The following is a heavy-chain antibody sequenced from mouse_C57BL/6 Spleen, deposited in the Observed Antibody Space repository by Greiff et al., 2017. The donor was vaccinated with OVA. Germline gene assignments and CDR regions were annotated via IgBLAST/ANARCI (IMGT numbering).Heavy chain of an antibody. Sequence: VQLQQSGAELVKPGASVKLSCTASGFNIKDYYMHWVKQRTEQGLEWIGRIDPEDGETKYAPKFQGKATITADTSSNTAYLQLSSLASEDTAVYYSARNYGNYQYYFDYWGQGTTLTVSS. D-gene: IGHD2-1*01. CDR1: GFNIKDYY. J-gene: IGHJ2*01. CDR3: ARNYGNYQYYFDY. V-gene: IGHV14-2*01. CDR2: IDPEDGET.